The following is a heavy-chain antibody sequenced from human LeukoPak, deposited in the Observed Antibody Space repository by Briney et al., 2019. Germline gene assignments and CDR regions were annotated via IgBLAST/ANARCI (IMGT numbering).Heavy chain of an antibody. D-gene: IGHD3-10*01. CDR2: ISSSSSTI. CDR1: GFTFSSYA. J-gene: IGHJ4*02. V-gene: IGHV3-48*02. Sequence: PGGSLRLSCAASGFTFSSYAINWVRQAPGKGLEWVSFISSSSSTIYYADSVKGRLTISRDNAKNSLYLQMNNLRDEDTAVYYCARARGYGSGSNTNDYWGQGTLVTVSS. CDR3: ARARGYGSGSNTNDY.